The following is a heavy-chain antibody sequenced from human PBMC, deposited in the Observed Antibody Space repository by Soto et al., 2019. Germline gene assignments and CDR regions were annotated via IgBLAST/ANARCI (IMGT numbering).Heavy chain of an antibody. CDR3: SKNIGIIQGTTDY. V-gene: IGHV3-21*04. D-gene: IGHD5-12*01. CDR1: GCTFSTYS. CDR2: ISSRSDI. Sequence: VRSLRLSCVGSGCTFSTYSINWVRHAPGKGLEWVSSISSRSDIYYADSVKGRFTISRDNAKNSVSLQMNSLRAEDTAVYYCSKNIGIIQGTTDYWGQGTLVTVSS. J-gene: IGHJ4*02.